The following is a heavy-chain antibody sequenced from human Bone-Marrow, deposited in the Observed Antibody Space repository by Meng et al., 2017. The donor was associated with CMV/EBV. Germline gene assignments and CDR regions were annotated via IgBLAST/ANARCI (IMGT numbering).Heavy chain of an antibody. CDR1: GYTLTELS. D-gene: IGHD3-3*01. J-gene: IGHJ6*02. V-gene: IGHV1-24*01. CDR3: ARVPGYDFWSGYRGMDV. Sequence: ASVKVSCKVSGYTLTELSMHWVRQAPGKGLEWMGGFDPEDGETIYAQKFQGRVTMTEDTSTDTAYMELSSLRSEDTAVYYCARVPGYDFWSGYRGMDVWGQGTTVTVSS. CDR2: FDPEDGET.